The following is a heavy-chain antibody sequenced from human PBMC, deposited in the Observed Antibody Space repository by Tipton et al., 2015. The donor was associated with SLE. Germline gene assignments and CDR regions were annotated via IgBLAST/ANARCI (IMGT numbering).Heavy chain of an antibody. CDR3: ANDYGGSRGYDNCFDP. Sequence: TLSLTCDVSGGSISSYYWNWIRQPPGKGLEWIGNIHYSRNTNYNPSLKSRVTISIDTSKNQFSLKVSSVTAADSAVYYCANDYGGSRGYDNCFDPWGQGILVTVSS. J-gene: IGHJ5*02. D-gene: IGHD5-12*01. V-gene: IGHV4-59*01. CDR2: IHYSRNT. CDR1: GGSISSYY.